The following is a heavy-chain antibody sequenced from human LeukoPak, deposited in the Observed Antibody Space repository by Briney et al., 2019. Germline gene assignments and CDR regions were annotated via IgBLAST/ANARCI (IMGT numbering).Heavy chain of an antibody. CDR1: GFTFISYA. Sequence: GRSLRLSCAASGFTFISYAMSSARQDPGEWLEWVSAISGIGGSTYHADSVKGRFTISRDNSKNTLYLQMNSLRAEDTAVYYCAEDAGGGTGYSSGWYGYDDYWGQGTLVTVSS. D-gene: IGHD6-19*01. J-gene: IGHJ4*02. V-gene: IGHV3-23*01. CDR2: ISGIGGST. CDR3: AEDAGGGTGYSSGWYGYDDY.